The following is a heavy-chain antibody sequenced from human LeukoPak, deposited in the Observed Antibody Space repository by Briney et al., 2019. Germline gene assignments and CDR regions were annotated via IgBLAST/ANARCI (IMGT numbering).Heavy chain of an antibody. CDR3: ARSNLYLSCSGGSCYGVYWEH. CDR2: ISSSGSTI. CDR1: GFTFSSYE. J-gene: IGHJ4*02. Sequence: GGSLRLSCAASGFTFSSYEMNWVRQAPGKGLEWVSYISSSGSTIYYADSVKGRFTISRDNAKNSLYLQMNSLRAEDTAVYYCARSNLYLSCSGGSCYGVYWEHWGQGTLVTVSS. V-gene: IGHV3-48*03. D-gene: IGHD2-15*01.